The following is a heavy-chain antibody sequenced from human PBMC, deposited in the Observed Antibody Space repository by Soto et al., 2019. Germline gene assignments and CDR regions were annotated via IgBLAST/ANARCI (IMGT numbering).Heavy chain of an antibody. Sequence: ASVKVSCKASGYTFTNNVIHWLRQAPGQTLEWMGWIHTAKGNTKYSQKFEARVTLTRDTAASTAYMELNSLRSDDPAVYYWARDPIGTYPWNYARLNYLDPWGQGTLVTVSS. CDR3: ARDPIGTYPWNYARLNYLDP. D-gene: IGHD1-7*01. V-gene: IGHV1-3*04. CDR2: IHTAKGNT. J-gene: IGHJ5*02. CDR1: GYTFTNNV.